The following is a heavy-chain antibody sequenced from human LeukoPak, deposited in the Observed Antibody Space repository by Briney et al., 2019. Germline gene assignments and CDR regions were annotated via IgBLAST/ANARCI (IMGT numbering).Heavy chain of an antibody. CDR2: ISSNGGST. J-gene: IGHJ4*02. Sequence: PGGSLRLSCAASGFTFSSYAMHWVRQAPGKGLEYVSAISSNGGSTYYANSVKGRFTISRENSRNTLFLQMNSLGAEDTAVYYCAKALENCGGDCSQYYFDYWGQGTLATVSS. CDR3: AKALENCGGDCSQYYFDY. D-gene: IGHD2-21*02. V-gene: IGHV3-64*01. CDR1: GFTFSSYA.